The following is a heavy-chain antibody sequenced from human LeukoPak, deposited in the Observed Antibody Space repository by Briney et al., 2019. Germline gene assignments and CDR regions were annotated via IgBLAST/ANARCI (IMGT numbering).Heavy chain of an antibody. J-gene: IGHJ4*02. CDR1: EFTFSNYW. CDR3: VKVAWTVAGPY. Sequence: GGSLRLSCAASEFTFSNYWMSWVRQAPGKGLEWVAHIKQDGSEKFYVDSVKGRFTISRDNVKNSLYLQMNSLRAEDTAVYYCVKVAWTVAGPYWGQGTLVTVSS. CDR2: IKQDGSEK. D-gene: IGHD6-19*01. V-gene: IGHV3-7*05.